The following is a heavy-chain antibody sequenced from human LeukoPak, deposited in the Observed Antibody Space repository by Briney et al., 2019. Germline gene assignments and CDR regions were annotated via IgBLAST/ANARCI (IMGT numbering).Heavy chain of an antibody. Sequence: PSETLSLTCTVSGVSISSHYWSWIRQSPGKGLEWIGYIYYSGSTNYNPSLKSRVTISVDTSKNQFSLKLSSVTAADTAVYYCARGGRVGSGWYYFDYWGQGTLVTVSS. CDR2: IYYSGST. CDR3: ARGGRVGSGWYYFDY. V-gene: IGHV4-59*11. CDR1: GVSISSHY. J-gene: IGHJ4*02. D-gene: IGHD6-19*01.